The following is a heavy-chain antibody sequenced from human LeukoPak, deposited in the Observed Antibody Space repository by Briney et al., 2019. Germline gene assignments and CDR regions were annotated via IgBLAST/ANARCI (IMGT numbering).Heavy chain of an antibody. Sequence: PGGSLRLSCAASGFTFSSYAMRWVRQAPGKGLEWVSSTTDSGSSTYYADSVKGRFTISRDNSKNTLYLQMNSLRAEDTAVYYCAKVMVVTAIIDYWGQGTLVTVSS. CDR2: TTDSGSST. D-gene: IGHD2-21*02. CDR1: GFTFSSYA. CDR3: AKVMVVTAIIDY. J-gene: IGHJ4*02. V-gene: IGHV3-23*01.